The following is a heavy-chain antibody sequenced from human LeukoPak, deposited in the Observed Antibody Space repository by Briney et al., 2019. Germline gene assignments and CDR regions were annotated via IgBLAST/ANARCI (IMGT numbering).Heavy chain of an antibody. V-gene: IGHV3-66*03. Sequence: GGSLRLSCVASGFSVSSYGMSWVRQAPGKAPEWVSLLYSIGGKYYADSVQGRFIISRDNSKNTLYLQMNNLRVEDTAVYHCVRDRAEGRAWVEFDPWGQGTVVTVSS. CDR2: LYSIGGK. CDR1: GFSVSSYG. J-gene: IGHJ5*02. CDR3: VRDRAEGRAWVEFDP.